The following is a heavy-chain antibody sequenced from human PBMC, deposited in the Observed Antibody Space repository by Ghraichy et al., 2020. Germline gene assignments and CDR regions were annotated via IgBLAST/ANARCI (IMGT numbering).Heavy chain of an antibody. D-gene: IGHD6-19*01. CDR1: GYTFTSYA. Sequence: ASVKVSCKASGYTFTSYAMHWVRQAPGQRLEWMGWINAGNGNTKYSQKFQGRVTITRGTSASTAYMELSSLRSEDTAVYYCARDYSTGWYSPYYGMDVWGQGTTVTVSS. CDR2: INAGNGNT. CDR3: ARDYSTGWYSPYYGMDV. V-gene: IGHV1-3*01. J-gene: IGHJ6*02.